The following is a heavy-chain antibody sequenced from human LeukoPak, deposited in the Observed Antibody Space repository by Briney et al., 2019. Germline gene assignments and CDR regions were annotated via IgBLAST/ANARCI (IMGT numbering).Heavy chain of an antibody. Sequence: SETLSLTCAVYGGSFSGYYWSWIRQPPGKGLEWIGEINHSGSTNYNPSLKSRVTISVDTSKNQFSLKLSSVTAADTAVYYCARHYGERSWLDPWGQGTLVTVSS. D-gene: IGHD4-17*01. J-gene: IGHJ5*02. CDR1: GGSFSGYY. CDR3: ARHYGERSWLDP. V-gene: IGHV4-34*01. CDR2: INHSGST.